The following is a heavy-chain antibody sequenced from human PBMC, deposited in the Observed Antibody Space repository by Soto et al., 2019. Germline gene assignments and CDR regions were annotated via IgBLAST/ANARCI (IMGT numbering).Heavy chain of an antibody. J-gene: IGHJ1*01. CDR2: IIPIFGIT. Sequence: QAQLMQSGAEEKEPGSSVKVSCKASGGTFSGYAISCVRQAPGQGLEWLGGIIPIFGITNYAQKFQNRRTIAADESSATVYMDLRSLTPEDSAIYYCARNPRSITGTTSSEDFQHWGQGTLVSVS. CDR3: ARNPRSITGTTSSEDFQH. CDR1: GGTFSGYA. V-gene: IGHV1-69*01. D-gene: IGHD1-1*01.